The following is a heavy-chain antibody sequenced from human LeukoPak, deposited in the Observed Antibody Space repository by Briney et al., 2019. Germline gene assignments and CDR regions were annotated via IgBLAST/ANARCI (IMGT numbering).Heavy chain of an antibody. J-gene: IGHJ4*02. CDR2: INSDGSTT. D-gene: IGHD2-2*01. CDR1: GFTFSSSW. CDR3: TRPESSSSLACDH. Sequence: GGSLRLTCAASGFTFSSSWMHWVRQAPGKGLVWVSRINSDGSTTNYADSVKGRFIISRDNAKNTLYLQMNSLRAEDTAVYYCTRPESSSSLACDHWGQGTLVTVSS. V-gene: IGHV3-74*01.